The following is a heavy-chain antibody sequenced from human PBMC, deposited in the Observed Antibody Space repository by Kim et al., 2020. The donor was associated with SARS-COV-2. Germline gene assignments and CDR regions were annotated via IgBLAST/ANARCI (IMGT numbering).Heavy chain of an antibody. Sequence: VQGRVNISRENDKNSLYLQMNSLRAGDTAVYYCARGYCSGGSCSYYYFDYWGQGTLVTVSS. J-gene: IGHJ4*02. V-gene: IGHV3-13*01. D-gene: IGHD2-15*01. CDR3: ARGYCSGGSCSYYYFDY.